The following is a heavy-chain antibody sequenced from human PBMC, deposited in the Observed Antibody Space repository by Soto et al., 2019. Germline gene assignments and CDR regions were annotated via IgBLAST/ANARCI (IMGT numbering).Heavy chain of an antibody. Sequence: SETLSLTCAVSGGSISSGGYSWSWIRQPPGKGLEWIGYIYHSGSTYYNPSLKSRVTISVDRSKNQFSLKLSSVTAADTAVYYCARGKGDTLTGYYELDYWGQGTLVTVSS. CDR2: IYHSGST. V-gene: IGHV4-30-2*01. D-gene: IGHD3-9*01. CDR3: ARGKGDTLTGYYELDY. J-gene: IGHJ4*02. CDR1: GGSISSGGYS.